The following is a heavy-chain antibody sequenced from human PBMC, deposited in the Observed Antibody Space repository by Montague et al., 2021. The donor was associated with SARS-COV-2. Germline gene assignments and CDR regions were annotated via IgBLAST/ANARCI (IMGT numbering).Heavy chain of an antibody. J-gene: IGHJ4*02. Sequence: SETLSLTCTVAVDSSVVRISCWWEVHPPARKALMWIVCIYSSGTTSYIPSLKSRLTISSDTSKNQFSLRLASVTAADTAVYYCARISEAGDVLDYWGQGNPVTVSS. CDR1: VDSSVVRISC. D-gene: IGHD7-27*01. CDR3: ARISEAGDVLDY. V-gene: IGHV4-39*07. CDR2: IYSSGTT.